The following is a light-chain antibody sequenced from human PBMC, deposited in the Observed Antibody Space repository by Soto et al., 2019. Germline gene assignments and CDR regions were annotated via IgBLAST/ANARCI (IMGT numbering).Light chain of an antibody. J-gene: IGKJ4*01. CDR2: GAS. CDR1: QSVSSSY. V-gene: IGKV3-20*01. CDR3: QQYGSSPPLT. Sequence: ENVLTQSPGTLSLSPGERATLSCRASQSVSSSYLAWYQQKPGQAPRLLIYGASNRATGIPDRFSGSGSGTDFTLTISRLEPEDFAVYYCQQYGSSPPLTFGGGTEVEIK.